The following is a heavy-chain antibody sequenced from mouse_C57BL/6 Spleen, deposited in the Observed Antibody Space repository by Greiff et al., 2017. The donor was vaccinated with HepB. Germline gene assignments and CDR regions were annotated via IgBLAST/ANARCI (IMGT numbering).Heavy chain of an antibody. V-gene: IGHV5-17*01. CDR3: AAQATDYFDY. D-gene: IGHD3-2*02. CDR2: ISSGSSTI. CDR1: GFTFSDYG. J-gene: IGHJ2*01. Sequence: EVMLVESGGGLVKPGGSLKLSCAASGFTFSDYGMHWVRQAPEKGLEWVAYISSGSSTIYYADTVKGRFTISRDNAKNTLFLQMTSLRSEDTAMYYCAAQATDYFDYWGQGTTLTVSS.